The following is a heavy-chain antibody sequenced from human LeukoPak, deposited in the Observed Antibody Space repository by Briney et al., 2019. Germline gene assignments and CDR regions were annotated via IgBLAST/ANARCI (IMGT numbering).Heavy chain of an antibody. D-gene: IGHD2-2*02. V-gene: IGHV5-51*01. CDR2: IYPGDSDT. CDR3: ARQVVPAAILTPDAFDI. Sequence: GESLKISCKGSGYSFTSYWIGWVRQMPGKGLERMGIIYPGDSDTRYSPSFQGQVTISADKSISTAYLQWSSLKASDTAMYYCARQVVPAAILTPDAFDIWGQGTMVTVSS. CDR1: GYSFTSYW. J-gene: IGHJ3*02.